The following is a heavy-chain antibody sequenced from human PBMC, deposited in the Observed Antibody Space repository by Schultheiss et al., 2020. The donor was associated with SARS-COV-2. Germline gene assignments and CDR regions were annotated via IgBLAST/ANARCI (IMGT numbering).Heavy chain of an antibody. Sequence: GGSLRLSCAASGFTFSSYGMHWVRQAPGKGLEWVAVIWYDGSNKYYADSVKGRFTISRDNSKNTLYLQMNSLRAEDTAVYYCARVRSSWYYFDYWGQGTLVTVSS. CDR3: ARVRSSWYYFDY. J-gene: IGHJ4*02. CDR1: GFTFSSYG. V-gene: IGHV3-33*01. D-gene: IGHD6-13*01. CDR2: IWYDGSNK.